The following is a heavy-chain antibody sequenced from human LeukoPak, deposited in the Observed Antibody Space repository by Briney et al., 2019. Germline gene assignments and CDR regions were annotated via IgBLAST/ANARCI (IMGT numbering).Heavy chain of an antibody. CDR2: INPNSGGT. V-gene: IGHV1-2*02. J-gene: IGHJ6*03. D-gene: IGHD3-3*01. Sequence: ASVKVSCKASGYTFTCYYMHWVRQAPGQGLEWMGWINPNSGGTNYAQKFQGRVTMTRDTSISTAYMELSRLRSDDTAGYYCARVPVAPYYDFWSGYSNYYYMDVWGKGTTVTVSS. CDR1: GYTFTCYY. CDR3: ARVPVAPYYDFWSGYSNYYYMDV.